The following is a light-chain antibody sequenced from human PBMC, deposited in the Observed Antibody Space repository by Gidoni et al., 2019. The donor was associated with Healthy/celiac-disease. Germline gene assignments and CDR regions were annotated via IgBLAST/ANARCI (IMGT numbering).Light chain of an antibody. Sequence: ELVLTQSPGTLSLSPGERATLSCRASQSVSSSYLAWYQQKPGQAPRLLIYGASSRATGIPDRFSGSGSGTDFTLTISRLEPEDFAVYYCQQYGSSPWTFXHXTKVEIK. CDR2: GAS. CDR1: QSVSSSY. J-gene: IGKJ1*01. CDR3: QQYGSSPWT. V-gene: IGKV3-20*01.